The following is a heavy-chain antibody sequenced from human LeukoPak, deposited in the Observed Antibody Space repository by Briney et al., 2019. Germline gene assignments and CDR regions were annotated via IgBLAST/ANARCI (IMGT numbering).Heavy chain of an antibody. J-gene: IGHJ4*02. CDR2: IKEDGSQK. D-gene: IGHD2-15*01. V-gene: IGHV3-7*01. CDR3: ARDTGCAGGTCFSFYDY. CDR1: GFTFRTNW. Sequence: GGSLRTAYAASGFTFRTNWMTWVRQASWKRLKSVANIKEDGSQKYYVDSVKGRFTISRDNAKNSLYLQMDSLRAEDTAVYYCARDTGCAGGTCFSFYDYWGQGTLVTVSS.